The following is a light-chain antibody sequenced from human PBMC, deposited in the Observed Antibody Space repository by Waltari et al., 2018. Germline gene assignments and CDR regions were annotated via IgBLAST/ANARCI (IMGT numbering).Light chain of an antibody. Sequence: QSVLTQPPSVSGAPGQRVTISCTGSRSNIGAGYVVHWSKQLPGTAPKLLIYGNSNRPSGVPDRFSGSKSGTSASLAITGLQAEDEADYYCQSYDSSLSGSWVFGGGTKLTVL. J-gene: IGLJ3*02. CDR2: GNS. CDR1: RSNIGAGYV. CDR3: QSYDSSLSGSWV. V-gene: IGLV1-40*01.